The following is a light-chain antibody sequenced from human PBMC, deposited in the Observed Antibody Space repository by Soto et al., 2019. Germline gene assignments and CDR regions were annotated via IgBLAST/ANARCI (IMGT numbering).Light chain of an antibody. J-gene: IGKJ1*01. Sequence: DIGITPSPSSVSASLSDRVTITCRASQGISSWLAWYQQKPGKAPKLLIYAASSLQSGVPARFSGSGSGTDFTLTISSLEPEDFAVYYCQQRSNWPRTFGQGTKVDIK. V-gene: IGKV1-12*01. CDR3: QQRSNWPRT. CDR1: QGISSW. CDR2: AAS.